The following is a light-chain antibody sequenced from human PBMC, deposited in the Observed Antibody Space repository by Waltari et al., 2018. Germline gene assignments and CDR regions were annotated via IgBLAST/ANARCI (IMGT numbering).Light chain of an antibody. V-gene: IGLV2-18*02. J-gene: IGLJ3*02. CDR2: EVR. CDR1: SNDVGSDNR. CDR3: NSFTTSTTWV. Sequence: QSALTQPPSVSGSPGQSVTIYCTGTSNDVGSDNRVSWYQQPPGTAPKLMIYEVRNRPSGVPDRFTGSKSGNTASLTISGLQPEDEADYYCNSFTTSTTWVFGGGTRVTVL.